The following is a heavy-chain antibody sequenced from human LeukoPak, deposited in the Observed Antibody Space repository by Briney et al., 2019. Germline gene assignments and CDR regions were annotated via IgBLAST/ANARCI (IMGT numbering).Heavy chain of an antibody. V-gene: IGHV3-21*01. Sequence: PGGSLRLSCAASGFTFSSYSMIWVRQAPEKGLEWVSSISSSSYIYYADSVKGRFTVSRDGTKNSVYLQMNSLRAEDTAVYYCARSGSSWYESPNAFDIWGQGTMVTVSS. D-gene: IGHD6-13*01. CDR3: ARSGSSWYESPNAFDI. CDR1: GFTFSSYS. J-gene: IGHJ3*02. CDR2: ISSSSYI.